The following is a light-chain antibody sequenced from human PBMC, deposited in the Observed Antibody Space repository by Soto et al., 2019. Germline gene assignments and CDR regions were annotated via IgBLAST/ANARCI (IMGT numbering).Light chain of an antibody. CDR3: QQYNNWPPRT. V-gene: IGKV3-15*01. J-gene: IGKJ1*01. CDR2: GAS. Sequence: EIVLTQSPGTLSLSPGERATLSCRSSQSVRSNFLARYQQKPGQAPRLLIYGASTRATGIPARFSGSGSGTEFTLTISSLQSEDFAVYYCQQYNNWPPRTFGQGTKVDIK. CDR1: QSVRSN.